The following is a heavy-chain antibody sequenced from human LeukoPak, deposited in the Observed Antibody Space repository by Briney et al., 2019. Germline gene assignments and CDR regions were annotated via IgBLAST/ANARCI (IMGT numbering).Heavy chain of an antibody. J-gene: IGHJ4*02. CDR3: ATEAARGGDYYDSSGYYENY. CDR1: GYTFTGYY. D-gene: IGHD3-22*01. Sequence: ASVTVSCKASGYTFTGYYMHWVRQAPGQGLEWMGWINPNSGGTNYAQKFQGRVTMTEDTSTDTAYMELSSLRSEDTAVYYCATEAARGGDYYDSSGYYENYWGQGTLVTVSS. CDR2: INPNSGGT. V-gene: IGHV1-2*02.